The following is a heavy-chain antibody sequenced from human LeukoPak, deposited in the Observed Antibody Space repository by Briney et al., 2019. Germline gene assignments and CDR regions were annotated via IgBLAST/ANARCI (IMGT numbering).Heavy chain of an antibody. V-gene: IGHV1-18*01. J-gene: IGHJ3*02. CDR2: ISAYNGNT. CDR1: GYTFTSYG. Sequence: GASVKVSCKASGYTFTSYGISWVRQAPGQGLEWMGWISAYNGNTNYAQKLQGRVTMTTDTSTSTAYMELRSLRSDDTAVYYCARGLMGFPRWFGEPTPGEAFDIWGQGTMVTVSS. CDR3: ARGLMGFPRWFGEPTPGEAFDI. D-gene: IGHD3-10*01.